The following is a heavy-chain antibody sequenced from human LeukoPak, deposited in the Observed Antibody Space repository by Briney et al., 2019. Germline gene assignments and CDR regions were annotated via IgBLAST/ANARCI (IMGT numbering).Heavy chain of an antibody. CDR1: GFTFRSYD. CDR2: VSGSGAIT. Sequence: GGSLRLSCAASGFTFRSYDMSWVRQAPGKRPERVAVVSGSGAITYYADYVKGRFTISRDNSKNTLYLQMNSLRAEDTAVYYCAKGPRSTMIVVLTRPKYFQHWGQGTLVTVSS. V-gene: IGHV3-23*01. D-gene: IGHD3-22*01. J-gene: IGHJ1*01. CDR3: AKGPRSTMIVVLTRPKYFQH.